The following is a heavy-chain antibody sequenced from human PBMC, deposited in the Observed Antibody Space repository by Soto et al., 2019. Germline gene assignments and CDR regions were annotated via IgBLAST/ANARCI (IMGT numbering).Heavy chain of an antibody. J-gene: IGHJ6*02. D-gene: IGHD3-3*01. CDR1: GGTFSSYA. V-gene: IGHV1-69*12. CDR3: ASTIFGVAPYYYGMDV. CDR2: IIPIFGTA. Sequence: QVQLVQSGAEVKKPGSSVKVSCKASGGTFSSYAISWVRQAPGQGLEWMGGIIPIFGTANYAQKFQGRVTITAAESTSTAYMELSSLRSEDTAVYYCASTIFGVAPYYYGMDVWGQGTTVTVSS.